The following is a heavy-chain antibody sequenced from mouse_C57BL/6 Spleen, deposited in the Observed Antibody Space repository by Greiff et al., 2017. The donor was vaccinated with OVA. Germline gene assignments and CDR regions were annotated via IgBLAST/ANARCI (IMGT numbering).Heavy chain of an antibody. J-gene: IGHJ3*01. CDR2: INPNNGGT. CDR3: ARGHYDYDGAWFAY. D-gene: IGHD2-4*01. V-gene: IGHV1-22*01. CDR1: GYTFTDYN. Sequence: VQLQQSGPELVKPGASVKMSCKASGYTFTDYNMHWVKQSHGKSLEWIGYINPNNGGTSYNQKFKGKATLTVNKSSSTAYMELRSLTSEDSAVYYCARGHYDYDGAWFAYWGQGTLVTVSA.